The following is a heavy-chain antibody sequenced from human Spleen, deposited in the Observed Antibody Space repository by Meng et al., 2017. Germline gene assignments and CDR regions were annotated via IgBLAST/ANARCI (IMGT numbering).Heavy chain of an antibody. V-gene: IGHV1-69*05. D-gene: IGHD4/OR15-4a*01. CDR3: ARCRLVRASSMDYYYGMDV. CDR1: GYTFTSYG. CDR2: IIPIFGTA. Sequence: SVKVSCKASGYTFTSYGISWVRQAPGQGLEWMGGIIPIFGTANYAQKFQGRVTITTDESTSTAYMELSSLRSEDTAVYYCARCRLVRASSMDYYYGMDVWGQGTTVTVSS. J-gene: IGHJ6*02.